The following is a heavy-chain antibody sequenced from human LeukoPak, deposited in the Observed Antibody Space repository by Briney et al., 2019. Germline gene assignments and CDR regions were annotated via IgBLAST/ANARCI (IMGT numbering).Heavy chain of an antibody. Sequence: GGSLRLSCAASGFAFSDSWMSWVRQAPGKGLEWVASIQQNGIEKYYVDSMKGRFTISRDNAKNSLDLQMNSLTAEDTAVYYCARDRDGKDYWGQGTLVTVSS. J-gene: IGHJ4*02. CDR1: GFAFSDSW. CDR2: IQQNGIEK. D-gene: IGHD1-1*01. V-gene: IGHV3-7*03. CDR3: ARDRDGKDY.